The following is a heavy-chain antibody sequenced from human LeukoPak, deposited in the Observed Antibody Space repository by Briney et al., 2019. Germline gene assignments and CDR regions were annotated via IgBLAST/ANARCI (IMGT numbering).Heavy chain of an antibody. Sequence: SETLSLTCTVSGGSISSYYWSWIRQPAGKGLEWIGRIYTSGSTNYNPSLKSRVTMSVDTSKNQFSLKLSSVTAADTAVYYCAREGCSGGSCYSGGWAPRGMDVWGQGTTVTVSS. V-gene: IGHV4-4*07. D-gene: IGHD2-15*01. CDR1: GGSISSYY. CDR2: IYTSGST. J-gene: IGHJ6*02. CDR3: AREGCSGGSCYSGGWAPRGMDV.